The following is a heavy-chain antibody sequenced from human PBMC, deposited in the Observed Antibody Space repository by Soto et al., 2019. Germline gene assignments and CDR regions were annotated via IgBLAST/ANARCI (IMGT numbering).Heavy chain of an antibody. CDR1: GGSISSGGYY. V-gene: IGHV4-61*08. Sequence: SETLSLTCTVSGGSISSGGYYWSWIRQHPGKGLEWIGYIYYSGSTSYNPSLKSRVTISVDTSKNQFSLKLSSVTAADTAVYYCARQGEGYCVRTSCQYHYYGMDVWGQGTTVTVSS. CDR3: ARQGEGYCVRTSCQYHYYGMDV. D-gene: IGHD2-2*01. CDR2: IYYSGST. J-gene: IGHJ6*02.